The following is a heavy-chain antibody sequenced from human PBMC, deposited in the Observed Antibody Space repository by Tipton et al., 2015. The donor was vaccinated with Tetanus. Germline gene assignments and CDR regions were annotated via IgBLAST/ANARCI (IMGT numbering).Heavy chain of an antibody. D-gene: IGHD6-19*01. CDR1: SGSLSGHF. Sequence: TLSLTCAVSSGSLSGHFWSWVRQPPGKGLEWIGEITPRGSSSYNPALKSRVTISADTSRNQFSLTLSSVTAADTAVYYCARGSGWADFWGQGTQVTVSS. CDR2: ITPRGSS. J-gene: IGHJ4*02. V-gene: IGHV4-34*01. CDR3: ARGSGWADF.